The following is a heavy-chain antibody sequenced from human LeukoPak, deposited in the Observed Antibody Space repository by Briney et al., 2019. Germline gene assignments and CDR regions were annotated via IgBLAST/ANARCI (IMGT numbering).Heavy chain of an antibody. CDR1: GCSISSCSYY. Sequence: SETLSLTCTVSGCSISSCSYYWGWIRQPPGKGLEWIGSIYYSGSTYYNPSLKSRATISVDTSKNQFSLKLSSVTAADTAVYYCAGRGPFALSGYYDYWGQGTLVTVSS. D-gene: IGHD3-22*01. CDR2: IYYSGST. CDR3: AGRGPFALSGYYDY. V-gene: IGHV4-39*01. J-gene: IGHJ4*02.